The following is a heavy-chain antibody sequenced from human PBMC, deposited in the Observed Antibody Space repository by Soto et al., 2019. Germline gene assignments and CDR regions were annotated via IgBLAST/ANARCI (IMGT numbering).Heavy chain of an antibody. CDR2: LSGDGTGT. V-gene: IGHV3-74*01. J-gene: IGHJ4*02. D-gene: IGHD2-15*01. CDR1: GFTLGSYW. CDR3: VRGGGGGSFDQ. Sequence: EVELVESGGGLVQPGGSLRLSCAASGFTLGSYWMHWVRQAPGKGLVWVSRLSGDGTGTRYADFVKGRFTISGDNAKNTLYLDMNSLGRDDTAVYYCVRGGGGGSFDQWGQGTLVTVSS.